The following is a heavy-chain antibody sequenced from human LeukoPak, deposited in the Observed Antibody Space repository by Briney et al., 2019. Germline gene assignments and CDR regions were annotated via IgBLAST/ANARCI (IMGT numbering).Heavy chain of an antibody. CDR1: GYTFTSYA. V-gene: IGHV1-3*01. CDR2: INAGNGNT. CDR3: ARGPLPAAIRGYYYGMDV. Sequence: GASVKVSCKASGYTFTSYAMHWVRQAPGQRLEWMGWINAGNGNTKYSQKFQGRVTMTRNTSISTAYMELSSLRSEDTAVYYCARGPLPAAIRGYYYGMDVWGQGTTVTVSS. J-gene: IGHJ6*02. D-gene: IGHD2-2*02.